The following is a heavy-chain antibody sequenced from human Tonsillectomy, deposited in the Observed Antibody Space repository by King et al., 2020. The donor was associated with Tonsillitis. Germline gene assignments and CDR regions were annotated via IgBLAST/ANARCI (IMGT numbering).Heavy chain of an antibody. Sequence: QLQESGPGLVKPSETLSLTCTVSGGSISSSNYYWGWIRQPPGKGLEGIGSIYYSGSTYYNPSLKSRVTISVDTSKNQFSLKLSSVTAADTAVYYCARTVRDYYFDYWGQGTLVTVSS. V-gene: IGHV4-39*01. J-gene: IGHJ4*02. CDR3: ARTVRDYYFDY. CDR2: IYYSGST. D-gene: IGHD3-10*01. CDR1: GGSISSSNYY.